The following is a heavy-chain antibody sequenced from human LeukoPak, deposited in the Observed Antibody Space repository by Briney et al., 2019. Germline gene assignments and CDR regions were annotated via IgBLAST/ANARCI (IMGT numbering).Heavy chain of an antibody. Sequence: PSETLSLTCAVYGGSFSGYCWSWIRQPPGKGLEWIGEINHSGSTNYNPSLKSRVTISVDTSKNQFSLKLSSVTAADTAVYYCARGISDFWSGYYLYFDYWGQGTLVTVSS. CDR3: ARGISDFWSGYYLYFDY. V-gene: IGHV4-34*01. J-gene: IGHJ4*02. CDR1: GGSFSGYC. D-gene: IGHD3-3*01. CDR2: INHSGST.